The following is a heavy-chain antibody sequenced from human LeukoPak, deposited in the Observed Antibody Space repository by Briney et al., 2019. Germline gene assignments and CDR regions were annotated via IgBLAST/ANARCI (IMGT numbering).Heavy chain of an antibody. CDR1: GFTFSRYG. CDR2: IRYDESDK. D-gene: IGHD6-19*01. J-gene: IGHJ4*02. CDR3: AKIGAVAGHFDY. V-gene: IGHV3-30*02. Sequence: SGGSLRLSCAASGFTFSRYGMHWVRQAPGKGLEWVAFIRYDESDKSYADSVKGRFTISRDNSKNTLYLQMNSLRAEDTAVYYCAKIGAVAGHFDYWGQGTLVTVSS.